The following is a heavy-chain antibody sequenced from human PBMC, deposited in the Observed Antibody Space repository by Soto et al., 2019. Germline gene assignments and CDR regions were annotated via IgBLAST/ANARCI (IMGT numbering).Heavy chain of an antibody. V-gene: IGHV3-33*01. J-gene: IGHJ6*02. Sequence: QVQVVESGGGVVQPGRSLRLSCTASGFTFSGHAMHWVRQPPGKGLEWVAQIWYEGSNKYYADSVKGRFTISRDNSKHSPYVQMDSLRVEDTAVYYCARDGQPLAPYALDVWGQGTSVTVSS. CDR3: ARDGQPLAPYALDV. CDR1: GFTFSGHA. D-gene: IGHD6-13*01. CDR2: IWYEGSNK.